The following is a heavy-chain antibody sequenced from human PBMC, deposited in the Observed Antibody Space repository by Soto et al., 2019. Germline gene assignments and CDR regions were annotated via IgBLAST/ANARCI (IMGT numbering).Heavy chain of an antibody. V-gene: IGHV1-69*06. CDR1: GGTFSSSA. CDR2: IIPTFGTS. J-gene: IGHJ3*02. D-gene: IGHD6-19*01. Sequence: QVQLEQSGAEVRKPGSSVKVSCKASGGTFSSSAINWLRQAPGQGPEWMGGIIPTFGTSNYIPKLRGRVTITADTSTNTAYMEVSSLTSADTAMYYCARSETAGHEGFDMWGQGTMVTVSA. CDR3: ARSETAGHEGFDM.